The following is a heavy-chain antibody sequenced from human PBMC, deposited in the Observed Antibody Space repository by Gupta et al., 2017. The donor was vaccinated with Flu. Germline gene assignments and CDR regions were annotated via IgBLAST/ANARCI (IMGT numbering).Heavy chain of an antibody. CDR2: IYYSGST. J-gene: IGHJ4*02. V-gene: IGHV4-39*01. D-gene: IGHD3-3*01. Sequence: GWIRQPPGKGLEWIGSIYYSGSTYYNPSIKSRGTIAVDTSKNQFSLKRSSVTAAETAVYYCARRTTYYDVGSGYQNSPFDYGGQGTLVTVSS. CDR3: ARRTTYYDVGSGYQNSPFDY.